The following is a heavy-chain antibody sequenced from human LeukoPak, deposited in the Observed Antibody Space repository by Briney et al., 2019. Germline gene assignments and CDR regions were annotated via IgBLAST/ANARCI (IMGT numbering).Heavy chain of an antibody. V-gene: IGHV4-39*07. CDR1: GDSISSTSCF. CDR2: LHYGVTT. D-gene: IGHD3-16*01. Sequence: SETLSLTCTVSGDSISSTSCFWGWVRQPPGKGLEWIALLHYGVTTYYSPSLKSRVTMSVGRSNNEFSLTLNSVTAADTAVYWCVRGRGDSWGQGTLVTVSS. J-gene: IGHJ4*02. CDR3: VRGRGDS.